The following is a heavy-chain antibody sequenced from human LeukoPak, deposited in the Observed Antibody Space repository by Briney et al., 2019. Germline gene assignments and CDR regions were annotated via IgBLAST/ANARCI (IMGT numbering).Heavy chain of an antibody. V-gene: IGHV4-39*01. CDR1: GGSLSSSKHY. Sequence: SETLSLTCTVSGGSLSSSKHYWGWIRQPPGRGLEGFGSIYYSGSTYYNPPLKSRLTISVDTSKNQFPLKPRYVTATGRAVYYCERSPSSLKIFGEAALDAWGQGTLVTVSS. D-gene: IGHD3-3*01. CDR3: ERSPSSLKIFGEAALDA. J-gene: IGHJ5*02. CDR2: IYYSGST.